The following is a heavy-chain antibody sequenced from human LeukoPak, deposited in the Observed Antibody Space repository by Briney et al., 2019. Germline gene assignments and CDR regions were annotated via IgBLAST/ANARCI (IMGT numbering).Heavy chain of an antibody. D-gene: IGHD4/OR15-4a*01. Sequence: PGGSLRLSCAASGFTFSNSAMSWVRQAPGKGLEWVSAISGSGGSTYYADSVKGRFTISRDNAKNTLYLQMNSLRAEDTAIYYCARVQVLGTYDWFDPWGQGTLVTVSS. V-gene: IGHV3-23*01. CDR1: GFTFSNSA. CDR2: ISGSGGST. J-gene: IGHJ5*02. CDR3: ARVQVLGTYDWFDP.